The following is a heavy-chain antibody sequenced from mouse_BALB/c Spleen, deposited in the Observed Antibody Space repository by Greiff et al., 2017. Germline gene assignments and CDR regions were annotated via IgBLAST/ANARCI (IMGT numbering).Heavy chain of an antibody. CDR3: TRAYGSSFDY. J-gene: IGHJ2*01. CDR2: IDPETGGT. V-gene: IGHV1-15*01. Sequence: QVQLQQSGAELVRPGASVTLSCKASGYTFTDYEMHWVKQTPVHGLEWIGAIDPETGGTAYNQKFKGKATLTADKSSSTAYMELRSLTSEDSAVYYCTRAYGSSFDYWGQGTTLTVSS. CDR1: GYTFTDYE. D-gene: IGHD1-1*01.